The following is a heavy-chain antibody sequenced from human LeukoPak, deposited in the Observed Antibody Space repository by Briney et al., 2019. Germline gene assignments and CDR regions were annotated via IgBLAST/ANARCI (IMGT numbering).Heavy chain of an antibody. D-gene: IGHD6-13*01. CDR3: ASVGGLVAAGTKWFDP. CDR1: GYTFTSYD. V-gene: IGHV1-18*01. Sequence: ASVKVSCKASGYTFTSYDINWVRQATGQGLEWMGWISAYNGNTNYAQKLQGRVTMTTDTSTSTAYMELRSLRSDDTAVYYCASVGGLVAAGTKWFDPWGQGTLVTVSS. J-gene: IGHJ5*02. CDR2: ISAYNGNT.